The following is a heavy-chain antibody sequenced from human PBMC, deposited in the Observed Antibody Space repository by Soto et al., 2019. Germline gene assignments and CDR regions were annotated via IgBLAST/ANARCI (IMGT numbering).Heavy chain of an antibody. CDR2: INPNSGGT. V-gene: IGHV1-2*02. Sequence: QVQLVQSGAEVRKPGASVKVSCKASGYTFSDYYIHWVRQAPGQGLEWMGWINPNSGGTKYAPKFQGGVTLTRDTSITTAYMELSRLRSGDTDVYYCARETATATPEGVDFWGQGTLVTVSS. CDR1: GYTFSDYY. D-gene: IGHD1-1*01. J-gene: IGHJ4*02. CDR3: ARETATATPEGVDF.